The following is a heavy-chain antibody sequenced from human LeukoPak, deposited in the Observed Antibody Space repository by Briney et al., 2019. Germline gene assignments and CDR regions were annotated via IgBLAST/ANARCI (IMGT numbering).Heavy chain of an antibody. V-gene: IGHV3-7*01. Sequence: GGSLRLSCAASGFTFSSYWMSWVRQAPGKGLEWVANIKQDGSEKYYVDSVKGRFTISRDNAKNSLYLQMNSLRAEDTAVYYCARDRLPPGGGLWYFDYWGQETLVTVSS. J-gene: IGHJ4*02. CDR3: ARDRLPPGGGLWYFDY. CDR1: GFTFSSYW. D-gene: IGHD2-21*02. CDR2: IKQDGSEK.